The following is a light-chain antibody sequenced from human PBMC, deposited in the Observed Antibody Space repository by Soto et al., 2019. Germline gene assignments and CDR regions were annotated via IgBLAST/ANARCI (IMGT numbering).Light chain of an antibody. V-gene: IGKV1-5*03. J-gene: IGKJ1*01. Sequence: DIQMTQSHSTLSASVGDRVTITCRASQSISSWLAWYQQKPGKAPKLLIYKASTLESGVSSRFSGSGSGTEFTLTISSLQPDEFASYYCQQYNSFSRTFGQGSRWIS. CDR2: KAS. CDR3: QQYNSFSRT. CDR1: QSISSW.